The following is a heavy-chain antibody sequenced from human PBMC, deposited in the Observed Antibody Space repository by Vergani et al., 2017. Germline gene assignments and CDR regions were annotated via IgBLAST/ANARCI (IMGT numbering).Heavy chain of an antibody. J-gene: IGHJ6*02. CDR3: ERQGYCSSTSCYGYYYCYGMDV. D-gene: IGHD2-2*01. CDR2: IIPILGIA. V-gene: IGHV1-69*02. Sequence: QVQLVQSGAEVKKPGSSVKVSCKASGGTFSSYTISWVRQAPGQGLEWMGRIIPILGIANYAQKFQGRVTITADKSTSNAYMELSSLRSEDTAVYYCERQGYCSSTSCYGYYYCYGMDVWGQGTTVTVSS. CDR1: GGTFSSYT.